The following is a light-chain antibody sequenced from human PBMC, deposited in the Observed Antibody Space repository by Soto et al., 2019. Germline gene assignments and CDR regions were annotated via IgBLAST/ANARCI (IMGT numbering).Light chain of an antibody. CDR2: EVS. J-gene: IGLJ3*02. Sequence: QPASVSGSPGQSITISCTGTSSDVGGYNYVSWYQQHPGKAPKLMIYEVSNRPSGVSNRFSGSKSGNTASLTISGLQAEDEADYYCSSYTSSSAWVFGGGTKLTVL. V-gene: IGLV2-14*01. CDR1: SSDVGGYNY. CDR3: SSYTSSSAWV.